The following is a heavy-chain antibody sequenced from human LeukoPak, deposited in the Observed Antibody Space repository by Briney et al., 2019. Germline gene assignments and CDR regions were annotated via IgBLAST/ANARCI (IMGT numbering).Heavy chain of an antibody. CDR2: INPNSGGT. CDR1: GYTFTGYY. V-gene: IGHV1-2*02. Sequence: GASVKASCKASGYTFTGYYMHWVRQAPGQGLEWMGWINPNSGGTNYAQKFQGRVTMTRDTSISTAYMELSRLRSDDTAVYYCARTSLLRIAAAVTFDPWGQGTLVTVSS. D-gene: IGHD6-13*01. CDR3: ARTSLLRIAAAVTFDP. J-gene: IGHJ5*02.